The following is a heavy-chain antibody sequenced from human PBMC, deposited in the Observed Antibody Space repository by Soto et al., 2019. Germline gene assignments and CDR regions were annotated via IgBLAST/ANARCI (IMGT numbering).Heavy chain of an antibody. Sequence: ASVKVSCRASGYTFTSYGISWVRQAPGQGLEWMGWISAYNGNTNYAQKLQGRVTMTTDTSTSTAYMELRSLRSDDTAVYYCARDKGGITGTTWSYWGQGTLVTVSS. CDR3: ARDKGGITGTTWSY. J-gene: IGHJ4*02. D-gene: IGHD1-7*01. V-gene: IGHV1-18*01. CDR1: GYTFTSYG. CDR2: ISAYNGNT.